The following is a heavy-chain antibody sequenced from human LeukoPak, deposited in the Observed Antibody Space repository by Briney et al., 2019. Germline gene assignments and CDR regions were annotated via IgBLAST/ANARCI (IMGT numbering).Heavy chain of an antibody. D-gene: IGHD6-25*01. CDR2: ITSSNSST. Sequence: GTLRLSSVASGFTFSSYEMNRVRQAPGQGLEWILYITSSNSSTHYADSVKGRFTISRDDAKNSLYLQRHSLEVAATDDYYCARDGTQDYSSGWVYMDVWGKGTTVTISS. J-gene: IGHJ6*03. CDR1: GFTFSSYE. V-gene: IGHV3-48*03. CDR3: ARDGTQDYSSGWVYMDV.